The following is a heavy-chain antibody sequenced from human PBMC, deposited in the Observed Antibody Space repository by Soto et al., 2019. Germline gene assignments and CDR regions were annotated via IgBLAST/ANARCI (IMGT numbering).Heavy chain of an antibody. V-gene: IGHV4-34*01. J-gene: IGHJ6*02. Sequence: SETLSLTCAVYGGSFSGYYWSWIRQPPGKGLEWIGEINHSGSTNYNPSLKSRVTISVDTSKNQFSLKLSSVTAADTAVYYCARGPRPIRYTVTRYYYYYRMDVWGQGTTVTVSS. CDR1: GGSFSGYY. CDR3: ARGPRPIRYTVTRYYYYYRMDV. CDR2: INHSGST. D-gene: IGHD4-17*01.